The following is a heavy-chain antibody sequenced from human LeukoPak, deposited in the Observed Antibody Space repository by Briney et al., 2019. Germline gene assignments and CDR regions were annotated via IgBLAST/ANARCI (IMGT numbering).Heavy chain of an antibody. D-gene: IGHD1-26*01. CDR1: GYTFTSYY. CDR3: ARDNSVGDNAWWFDP. V-gene: IGHV1-46*01. CDR2: INPTGGST. J-gene: IGHJ5*02. Sequence: ASVKVSCKASGYTFTSYYMHWVRQAPGQGLEWMGLINPTGGSTGFAQKFQGRVTMTRDMSTSTDYMELSSLRSEDTAIYYCARDNSVGDNAWWFDPWGQGTLVTVSS.